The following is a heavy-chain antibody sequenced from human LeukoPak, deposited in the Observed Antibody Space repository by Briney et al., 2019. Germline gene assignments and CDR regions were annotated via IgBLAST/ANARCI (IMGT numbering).Heavy chain of an antibody. Sequence: PGGSLRLSCTVSGFTFSSFGMHWVRQAPGKGLEWVAVMSYTGTNKYYADSVKGRFTISRDNSKNTLYLQMNSLRAQDTAVYYCARSHILTGYRAFDIWGQGTMVTVSS. CDR2: MSYTGTNK. V-gene: IGHV3-33*05. CDR3: ARSHILTGYRAFDI. CDR1: GFTFSSFG. J-gene: IGHJ3*02. D-gene: IGHD3-9*01.